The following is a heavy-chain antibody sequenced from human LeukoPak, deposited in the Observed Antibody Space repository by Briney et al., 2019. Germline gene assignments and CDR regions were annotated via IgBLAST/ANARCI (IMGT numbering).Heavy chain of an antibody. J-gene: IGHJ4*02. CDR2: IIPIFGTA. D-gene: IGHD3-3*01. Sequence: SVKVSCKASGGTFSSYAISWVRQAPGQGLEWMGGIIPIFGTANYAQKFQGGVTITTDESTSTAYMELSSLRSEDTAVYYCASPPPYYDFWSGYYGYFDYWGQGTLVTVSS. V-gene: IGHV1-69*05. CDR3: ASPPPYYDFWSGYYGYFDY. CDR1: GGTFSSYA.